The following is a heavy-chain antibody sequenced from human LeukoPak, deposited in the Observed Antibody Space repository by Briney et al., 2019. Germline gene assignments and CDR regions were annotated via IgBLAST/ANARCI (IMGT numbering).Heavy chain of an antibody. V-gene: IGHV3-21*01. CDR2: ISGSSSYI. CDR1: GFTFSSYN. D-gene: IGHD5-18*01. CDR3: ARERDSHYYYYGMDV. Sequence: GGSLRLSCAASGFTFSSYNINWVRQAPGKGLEWVSSISGSSSYIYYADSVKGRFTISRDNAKNSVYLQMDSLRAEDTAVYYCARERDSHYYYYGMDVWGQGTTVTVSS. J-gene: IGHJ6*02.